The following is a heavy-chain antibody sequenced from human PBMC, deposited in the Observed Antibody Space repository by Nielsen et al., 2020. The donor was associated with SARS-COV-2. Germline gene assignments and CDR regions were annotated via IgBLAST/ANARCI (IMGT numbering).Heavy chain of an antibody. D-gene: IGHD5-12*01. Sequence: VRQMPGKGLEWVSYISSSGTTIHYTDSVKGRFTISRDNAKNSLYLQMNSLRAEDTALYHCARVRDIVATGGMDVWGQGTTVTVSS. CDR2: ISSSGTTI. J-gene: IGHJ6*02. V-gene: IGHV3-11*01. CDR3: ARVRDIVATGGMDV.